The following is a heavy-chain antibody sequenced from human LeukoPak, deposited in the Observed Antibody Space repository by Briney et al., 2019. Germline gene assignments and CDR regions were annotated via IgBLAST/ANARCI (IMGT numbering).Heavy chain of an antibody. V-gene: IGHV1-69*13. CDR1: GGTFSSYA. D-gene: IGHD2-2*01. CDR2: IIPIFGTA. J-gene: IGHJ6*03. CDR3: ARGLGSNSCSDCYYMDV. Sequence: ASVKVSCKASGGTFSSYAISWVRQAPGQGLEWMGGIIPIFGTANYAQKFQGRVTITADESTSTAYMELSSLRSEDTAVYYCARGLGSNSCSDCYYMDVWGKGTTVTVSS.